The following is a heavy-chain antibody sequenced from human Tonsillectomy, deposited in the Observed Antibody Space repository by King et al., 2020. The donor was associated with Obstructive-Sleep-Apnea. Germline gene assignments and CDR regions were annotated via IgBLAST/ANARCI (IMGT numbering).Heavy chain of an antibody. D-gene: IGHD1-26*01. V-gene: IGHV4-59*01. J-gene: IGHJ5*02. CDR3: AREGYSTEANWFDH. CDR2: IFYSGRI. CDR1: GASISSYY. Sequence: QLQESGPGLVKSSETLSLTCAVSGASISSYYWNWIRQPQGKGLEWIGNIFYSGRIKYNPSLKSRVSISVDTSKNQFSLNLSSVTAADTAVYYCAREGYSTEANWFDHWGQGTLVTVSS.